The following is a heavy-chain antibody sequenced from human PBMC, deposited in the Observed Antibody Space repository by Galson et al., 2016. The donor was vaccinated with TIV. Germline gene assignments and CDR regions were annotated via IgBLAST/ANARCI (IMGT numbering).Heavy chain of an antibody. CDR3: ARDAPYASAWSIDY. J-gene: IGHJ4*02. CDR2: ISGYDSNR. Sequence: SVKVSCKASGYTFTNYGISWVRQAPGQGLEWMGWISGYDSNREYAQKVQGRVTMSIDTSTSTAYMEVRSLKSDDTAVYYCARDAPYASAWSIDYRGQGTLVTVSP. D-gene: IGHD2-2*01. CDR1: GYTFTNYG. V-gene: IGHV1-18*04.